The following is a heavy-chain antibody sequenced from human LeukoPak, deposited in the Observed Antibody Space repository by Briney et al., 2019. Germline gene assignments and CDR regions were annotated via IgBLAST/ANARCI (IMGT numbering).Heavy chain of an antibody. Sequence: SVKVSCKASGGTFSSYAISWVRQAPGQGLEWMGRIIPIFGTANYAQKFQGRVTITTDESTSTAYMELSSLRSEDTAVYYCAGGGKGYYFDYWGQGTLVTVSS. D-gene: IGHD3-16*01. CDR2: IIPIFGTA. CDR1: GGTFSSYA. V-gene: IGHV1-69*05. J-gene: IGHJ4*02. CDR3: AGGGKGYYFDY.